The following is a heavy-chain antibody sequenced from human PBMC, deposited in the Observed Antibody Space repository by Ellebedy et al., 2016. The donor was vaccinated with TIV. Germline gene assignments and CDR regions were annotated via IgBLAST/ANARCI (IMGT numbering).Heavy chain of an antibody. CDR1: GFSFRGYW. Sequence: GESLKISCVASGFSFRGYWMSWVRQAPGKGLEWVANIYQDGSDEYYVDSVKGRFTISRDNDNKALFLQMNSLRVEDTAVYYCARRGSYGDYAVQINSWFDPWGRGTLVTVSS. CDR3: ARRGSYGDYAVQINSWFDP. D-gene: IGHD4-17*01. V-gene: IGHV3-7*01. CDR2: IYQDGSDE. J-gene: IGHJ5*02.